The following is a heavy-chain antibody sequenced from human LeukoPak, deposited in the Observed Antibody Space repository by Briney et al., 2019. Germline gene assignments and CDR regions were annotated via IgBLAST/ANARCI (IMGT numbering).Heavy chain of an antibody. CDR1: GFTFSNYW. V-gene: IGHV3-7*01. J-gene: IGHJ4*02. D-gene: IGHD6-6*01. CDR3: ARADSSSSDYFDY. CDR2: IKQDRSEK. Sequence: PGGSLRLSCAASGFTFSNYWMSWVRQAPGKGLEWVANIKQDRSEKYYVGSVKGRFTISRDNAKNSLYLQMNSLRAEDTAVYYCARADSSSSDYFDYWGQGTLVTVSS.